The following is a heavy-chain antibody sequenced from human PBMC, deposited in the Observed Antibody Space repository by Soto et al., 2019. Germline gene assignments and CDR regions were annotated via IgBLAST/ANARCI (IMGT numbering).Heavy chain of an antibody. J-gene: IGHJ6*02. CDR1: GCTFSSYA. CDR3: ARMEGGAVAGTVQTVDGGMDV. Sequence: GASVKVSCKASGCTFSSYAISWVRQAPGQGLEWMGGIIPIFGTANYAQKFQGRVTITADESTSTAYMELSSLRSEDTAVYYCARMEGGAVAGTVQTVDGGMDVWGQGTTVTVSS. D-gene: IGHD6-19*01. CDR2: IIPIFGTA. V-gene: IGHV1-69*13.